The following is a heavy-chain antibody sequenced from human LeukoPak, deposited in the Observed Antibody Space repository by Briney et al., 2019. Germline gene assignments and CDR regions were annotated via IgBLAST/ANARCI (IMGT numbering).Heavy chain of an antibody. CDR1: GFTFSSYS. J-gene: IGHJ3*02. CDR2: ISSSSSYI. V-gene: IGHV3-21*01. Sequence: PGGSLRLSCAASGFTFSSYSMNWVRQAPGKGLEWVSSISSSSSYIYYADSVKGRFTISRDNAKNSLYLQMNSLRAEDTAVYYCARGLSLSWPDAFDIWGQGTMVTVSS. CDR3: ARGLSLSWPDAFDI.